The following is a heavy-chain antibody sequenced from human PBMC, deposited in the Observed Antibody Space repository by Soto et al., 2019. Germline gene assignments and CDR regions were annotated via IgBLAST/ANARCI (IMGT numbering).Heavy chain of an antibody. CDR1: GFTFRTYG. D-gene: IGHD3-22*01. V-gene: IGHV3-30*19. Sequence: PGGSLRLSCAASGFTFRTYGMHWVRQAPGKGLNWVALISFDGSATQYADSVKGRFTISRDNSKNTLYLQMNSLRVEDTAVYYCARGTMMLVEEGYYFDYWGQGTPVTVSS. J-gene: IGHJ4*02. CDR2: ISFDGSAT. CDR3: ARGTMMLVEEGYYFDY.